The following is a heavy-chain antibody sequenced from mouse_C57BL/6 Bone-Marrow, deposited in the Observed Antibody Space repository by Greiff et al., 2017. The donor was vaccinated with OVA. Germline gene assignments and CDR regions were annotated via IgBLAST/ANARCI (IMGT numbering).Heavy chain of an antibody. CDR2: IDPSDSYT. Sequence: QVQLQQPGAELVKPGASVKLSCKASGYTFTSYWMQWVKQRPGQGLEWIGEIDPSDSYTNYNQKFKGKATLTVDTSSSTAYMQLSSLTSEDSAVYYCARRNWDPLFDYWGKGTTLTVSS. CDR1: GYTFTSYW. D-gene: IGHD4-1*01. J-gene: IGHJ2*01. V-gene: IGHV1-50*01. CDR3: ARRNWDPLFDY.